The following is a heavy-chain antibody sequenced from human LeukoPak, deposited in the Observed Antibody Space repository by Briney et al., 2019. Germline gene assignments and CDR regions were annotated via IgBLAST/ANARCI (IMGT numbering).Heavy chain of an antibody. D-gene: IGHD5-12*01. J-gene: IGHJ6*02. Sequence: PGGSLRLSCAASGFTFSSYAISWVRQAPGQGLEWMGRIIPILGIANYAQKFQGRVTITADRSTSTAYMELSSLRSEDTAVYYCARDRYRDGYRGDYYGMDVWGQGTTVTVSS. CDR1: GFTFSSYA. CDR2: IIPILGIA. CDR3: ARDRYRDGYRGDYYGMDV. V-gene: IGHV1-69*04.